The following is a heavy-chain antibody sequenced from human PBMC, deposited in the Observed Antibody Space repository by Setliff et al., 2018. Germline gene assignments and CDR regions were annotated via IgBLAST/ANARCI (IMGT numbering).Heavy chain of an antibody. CDR3: ARVRACVCGELQFLGREGDNYGMDV. D-gene: IGHD3-3*01. Sequence: ASVKVSCKASGYTFTSYGISWVRQAPGQGLEWMGWISAYNGNTNYAQKLQGRVTMTTDTSTRTAYMELRRLRSDDTAVYYCARVRACVCGELQFLGREGDNYGMDVWGQGTTVTVSS. CDR1: GYTFTSYG. V-gene: IGHV1-18*01. CDR2: ISAYNGNT. J-gene: IGHJ6*02.